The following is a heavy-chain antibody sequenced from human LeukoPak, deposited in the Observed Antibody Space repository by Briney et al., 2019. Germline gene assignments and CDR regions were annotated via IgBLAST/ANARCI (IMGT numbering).Heavy chain of an antibody. CDR3: ARSHIAVAGLPGE. J-gene: IGHJ4*02. CDR2: INPNSGGT. CDR1: GYTFTGYY. Sequence: ASVKVSCKASGYTFTGYYMHWVRQAPGQGLEWMGWINPNSGGTNYAQKFQGRVTMTRDTSISTAYMELSRLRSDDTAVYYCARSHIAVAGLPGEWGQGTLVTVSS. D-gene: IGHD6-19*01. V-gene: IGHV1-2*02.